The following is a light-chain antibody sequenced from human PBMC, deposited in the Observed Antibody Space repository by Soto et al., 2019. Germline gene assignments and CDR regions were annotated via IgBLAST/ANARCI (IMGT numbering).Light chain of an antibody. Sequence: QSVLTQPASVSGSPGQSITISCTGTSTDIGAYNYVSWYQQHPGKAPKLLIYEVTNRPSGVSNRFPGSKSGNTASLTISGLQAEDEADYYCRSYTSDSSYVFGSGTKVTV. CDR1: STDIGAYNY. CDR3: RSYTSDSSYV. J-gene: IGLJ1*01. CDR2: EVT. V-gene: IGLV2-14*01.